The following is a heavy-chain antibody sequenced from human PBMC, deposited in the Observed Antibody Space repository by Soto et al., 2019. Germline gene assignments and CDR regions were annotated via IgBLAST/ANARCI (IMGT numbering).Heavy chain of an antibody. V-gene: IGHV4-59*01. Sequence: TLSLTCTVSGGSISSYYWSWIRQPPGKGLEWIGYIYYSGSTNYNPSLKSRVTISVDTSKNQFSLKLSSVTAADTAVYYCARAGTTGPYYYGMDVWGQGTTVTVSS. CDR1: GGSISSYY. J-gene: IGHJ6*02. CDR3: ARAGTTGPYYYGMDV. D-gene: IGHD4-4*01. CDR2: IYYSGST.